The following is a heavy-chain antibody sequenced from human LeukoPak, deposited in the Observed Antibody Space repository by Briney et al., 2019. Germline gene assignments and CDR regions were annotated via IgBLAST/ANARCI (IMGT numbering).Heavy chain of an antibody. CDR3: ARDRSYGAPFDY. J-gene: IGHJ4*02. CDR1: GGSFSGYY. D-gene: IGHD2-15*01. CDR2: ISSSSSYI. Sequence: ETLSLTCAVYGGSFSGYYWSWIRQAPGKGLEWVSSISSSSSYIYSADSVKGRFTISGDNAKNSMYLQMNSLRAEDTAVYYCARDRSYGAPFDYWGQGTLVTVSS. V-gene: IGHV3-21*01.